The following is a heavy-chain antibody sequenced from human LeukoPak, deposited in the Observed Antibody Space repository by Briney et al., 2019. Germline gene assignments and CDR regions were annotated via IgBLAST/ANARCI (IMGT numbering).Heavy chain of an antibody. J-gene: IGHJ3*02. D-gene: IGHD2-15*01. CDR3: ASSSIVVVVAATPTAFDI. CDR2: IISSSSSI. Sequence: NPGGSLRLSCAASGFTFSSYNMNWVRQAPGKGLEWVSSIISSSSSIYYADSVKGRFTISRDNAKNSLYLRMNSLRAEDTAVYYCASSSIVVVVAATPTAFDIWGQGTMVTVSS. V-gene: IGHV3-21*04. CDR1: GFTFSSYN.